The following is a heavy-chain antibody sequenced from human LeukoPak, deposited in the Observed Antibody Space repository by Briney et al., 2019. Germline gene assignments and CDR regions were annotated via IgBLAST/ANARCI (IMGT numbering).Heavy chain of an antibody. Sequence: PSETLSLTCAVYGGSFSGYYWSWIRQPPGKGLEWIGEINHSGSTNYNPSLRSRVTISVDTSKNQFSLKLSSVTAADTAVYYCARECGGDCYSGDYRGQGTLVTVSS. V-gene: IGHV4-34*01. CDR3: ARECGGDCYSGDY. J-gene: IGHJ4*02. CDR1: GGSFSGYY. CDR2: INHSGST. D-gene: IGHD2-21*02.